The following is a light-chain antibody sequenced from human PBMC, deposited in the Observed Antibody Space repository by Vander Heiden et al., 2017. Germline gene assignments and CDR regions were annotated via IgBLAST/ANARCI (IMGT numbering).Light chain of an antibody. V-gene: IGLV3-25*03. CDR2: KDS. CDR1: AMPKQY. J-gene: IGLJ2*01. CDR3: QSADSIGTYVV. Sequence: SYEVTQPPSASVSPGQTARITCSGDAMPKQYANWYQQKPGQAPVFVIYKDSERPPGIPGRFSGSSSGTTVTLTISGVQAEDEADYYCQSADSIGTYVVFGGGTKLTVL.